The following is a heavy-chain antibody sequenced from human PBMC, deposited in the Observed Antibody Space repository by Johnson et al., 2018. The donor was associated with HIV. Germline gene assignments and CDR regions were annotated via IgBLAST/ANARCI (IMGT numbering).Heavy chain of an antibody. CDR3: TTGAFHAYDM. Sequence: VQLVESGGGVVQPGGSLRLSCAASGFTFSSYWMSWVRQAPGKGLEWVANIKQDGSEKYYVDSVRGRFTISRDNAKNSLYLQMNSLRAEDTAVYYCTTGAFHAYDMWGQGTMVTVSS. J-gene: IGHJ3*02. D-gene: IGHD4/OR15-4a*01. CDR1: GFTFSSYW. CDR2: IKQDGSEK. V-gene: IGHV3-7*01.